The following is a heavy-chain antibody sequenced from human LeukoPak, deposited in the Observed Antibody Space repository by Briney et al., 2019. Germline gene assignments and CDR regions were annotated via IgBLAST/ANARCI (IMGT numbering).Heavy chain of an antibody. CDR1: GFTFSSYE. CDR2: ISSSGSTI. V-gene: IGHV3-48*03. J-gene: IGHJ6*03. CDR3: ARPYGDYYYYYYMDV. D-gene: IGHD4-17*01. Sequence: GRSLRLSCAASGFTFSSYEMNWVRQAPGKGLEWVSYISSSGSTIYYADSVRGRFTISRDNAKNSLYLQMNSLRAEDTAVYYCARPYGDYYYYYYMDVWGKGTTVTVSS.